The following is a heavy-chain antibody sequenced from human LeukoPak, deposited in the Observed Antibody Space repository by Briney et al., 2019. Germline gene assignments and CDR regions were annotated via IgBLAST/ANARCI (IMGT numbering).Heavy chain of an antibody. CDR2: VSGSGAKT. D-gene: IGHD3-22*01. CDR1: GFTFTSYA. CDR3: ARDRPNYYGSDGHYYRRDGDY. J-gene: IGHJ4*02. Sequence: GGSLRLSCVASGFTFTSYAINWVRQAQGQGLGWVSRVSGSGAKTYYADSVKGRFTISRDNAENTLYLQMHSLRAEDTAVYYCARDRPNYYGSDGHYYRRDGDYWGRGTLVSVSS. V-gene: IGHV3-23*01.